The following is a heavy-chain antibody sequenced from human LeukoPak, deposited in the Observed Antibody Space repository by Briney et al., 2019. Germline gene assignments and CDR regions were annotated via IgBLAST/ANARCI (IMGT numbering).Heavy chain of an antibody. D-gene: IGHD3-16*01. CDR3: ARSGKSAYILDY. CDR2: IYYTGST. Sequence: PSETLSLTCTVSGGSISNSSFYWGWIRQPPGKGLEWIGYIYYTGSTNYNPSLKSRVTISVDTSKNQFSLKLSSVTAADTAVYYCARSGKSAYILDYWGQGTLVTVSS. V-gene: IGHV4-61*05. CDR1: GGSISNSSFY. J-gene: IGHJ4*02.